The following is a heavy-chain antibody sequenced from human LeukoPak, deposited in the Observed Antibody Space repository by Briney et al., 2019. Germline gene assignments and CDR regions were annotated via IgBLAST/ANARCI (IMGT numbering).Heavy chain of an antibody. CDR2: IYYSGST. D-gene: IGHD5-12*01. Sequence: PSETLSLTCTVSGGSISSYYWSWIRQPPGKGLEWIGYIYYSGSTNYNPSLKSRVTISVDTSKNQFSLKLSSVTAADTAVYYCARRSWLRTLRGDWFDPWGQGTLVTVSS. J-gene: IGHJ5*02. CDR1: GGSISSYY. V-gene: IGHV4-59*01. CDR3: ARRSWLRTLRGDWFDP.